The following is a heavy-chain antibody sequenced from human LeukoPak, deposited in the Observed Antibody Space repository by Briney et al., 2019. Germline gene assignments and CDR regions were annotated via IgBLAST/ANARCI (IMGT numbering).Heavy chain of an antibody. Sequence: PSETLSLTCAVSGGSFSGYYWNWIRQPPGKGLGWIGDITHTGSTNDNPSLQGRVTVSVDTSKNQFSLSLTSVTAADTALYYCARGSPAADDAFDIWGQGTLVTVSS. CDR1: GGSFSGYY. CDR2: ITHTGST. V-gene: IGHV4-34*01. J-gene: IGHJ3*02. D-gene: IGHD6-13*01. CDR3: ARGSPAADDAFDI.